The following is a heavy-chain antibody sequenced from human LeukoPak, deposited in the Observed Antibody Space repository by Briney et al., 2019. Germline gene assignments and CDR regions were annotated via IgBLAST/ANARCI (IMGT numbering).Heavy chain of an antibody. CDR2: ISVSGGVR. J-gene: IGHJ4*02. CDR3: ARDRGYFYDQLDY. V-gene: IGHV3-48*02. Sequence: GGPLRLSCVASGYPFSSYSMNWIRQAPGKGLEWVSYISVSGGVRSYADSVKGRFTVSRDDARNSLYLQMNSLKDEDTAVYYCARDRGYFYDQLDYWGQGTLVTVSS. D-gene: IGHD2/OR15-2a*01. CDR1: GYPFSSYS.